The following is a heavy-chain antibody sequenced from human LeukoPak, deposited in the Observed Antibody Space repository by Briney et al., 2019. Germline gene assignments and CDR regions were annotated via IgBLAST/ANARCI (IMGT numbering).Heavy chain of an antibody. CDR1: GFTFSSYW. Sequence: GGSLRLSCAASGFTFSSYWMHWVRQAPGKGLVWVSRINSDGSSTSYADSVKGRFTISRDNAKNTLYLQMNSLRAEDTAVYYCARQYSGYDAFDYWGQGTLVTVSS. J-gene: IGHJ4*02. CDR3: ARQYSGYDAFDY. V-gene: IGHV3-74*01. D-gene: IGHD5-12*01. CDR2: INSDGSST.